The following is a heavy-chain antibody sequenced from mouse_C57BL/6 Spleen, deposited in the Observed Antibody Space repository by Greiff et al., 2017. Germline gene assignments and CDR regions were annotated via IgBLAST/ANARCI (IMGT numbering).Heavy chain of an antibody. CDR3: ATPYDYDGAWFAY. D-gene: IGHD2-4*01. J-gene: IGHJ3*01. CDR2: ISYDGSN. V-gene: IGHV3-6*01. CDR1: GYSITSGYY. Sequence: EVQLMESGPGLVKPSQSLSLTCSVTGYSITSGYYWNWIRQFPGNKLEWMGYISYDGSNNYNPSLKNRISITRDTSKNQFFLKLNSVTTEDTATYYCATPYDYDGAWFAYWGQGTLVTVSA.